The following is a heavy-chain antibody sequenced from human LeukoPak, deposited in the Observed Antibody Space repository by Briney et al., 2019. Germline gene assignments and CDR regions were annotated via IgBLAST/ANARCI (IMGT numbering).Heavy chain of an antibody. J-gene: IGHJ4*02. D-gene: IGHD2-21*01. CDR1: GYTFIDYY. CDR3: AREWDYYSV. Sequence: ASVKASCKASGYTFIDYYMHWVRQAPGQGLEWVAWINPKNGDTKYAQKFQGRVTVTRDTSINTAYMELSSLRSDDTAVYYCAREWDYYSVWGQGTMVSVPS. V-gene: IGHV1-2*02. CDR2: INPKNGDT.